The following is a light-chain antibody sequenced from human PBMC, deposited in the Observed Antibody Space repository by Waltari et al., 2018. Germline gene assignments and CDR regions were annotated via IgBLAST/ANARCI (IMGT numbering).Light chain of an antibody. CDR2: DAS. J-gene: IGKJ2*03. Sequence: DIQMTQSPSSLSASVGDRVTVTFQASQDIGNYLNWYQQKPGKAPTLLISDASHLGSGVPSRFSGSGSGTYFTFTISRLQPEDIATYYCHQYDNLPYSFGQGTKLEI. CDR3: HQYDNLPYS. V-gene: IGKV1-33*01. CDR1: QDIGNY.